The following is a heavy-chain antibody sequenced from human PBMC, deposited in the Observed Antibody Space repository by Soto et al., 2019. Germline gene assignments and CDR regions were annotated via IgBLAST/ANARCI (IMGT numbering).Heavy chain of an antibody. Sequence: AGGSLRLSCAASGFTFSSYAMTWVRQTPGKGLEWVSVISGSSGSTYYADSVKGRFTISRDNSKNMVYLQMNSLRAEDTAVYYCAKVDPTYHLSASFFDCWGQGTLVTVSS. J-gene: IGHJ4*02. V-gene: IGHV3-23*01. CDR2: ISGSSGST. CDR3: AKVDPTYHLSASFFDC. CDR1: GFTFSSYA. D-gene: IGHD2-2*01.